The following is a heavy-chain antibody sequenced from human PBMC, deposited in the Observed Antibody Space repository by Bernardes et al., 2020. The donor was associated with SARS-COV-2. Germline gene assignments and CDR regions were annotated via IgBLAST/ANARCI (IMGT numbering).Heavy chain of an antibody. J-gene: IGHJ4*02. CDR1: GFTFRNAW. Sequence: GGSLRLSCAASGFTFRNAWMNWVRQAPGKGLEWVGHIKRKTDGGTTDYAAPVKGRFTISGDDSKNTMYLQMNSLKTEDTAVYYCTTGAEIYYDSSGFSYYFDFWGQGTLVTDSS. CDR2: IKRKTDGGTT. D-gene: IGHD3-22*01. CDR3: TTGAEIYYDSSGFSYYFDF. V-gene: IGHV3-15*07.